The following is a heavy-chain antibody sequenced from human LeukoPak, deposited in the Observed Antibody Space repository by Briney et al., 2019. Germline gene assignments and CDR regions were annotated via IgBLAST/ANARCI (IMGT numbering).Heavy chain of an antibody. J-gene: IGHJ4*02. D-gene: IGHD3-22*01. CDR3: AKEMRYYDSSGYSQYYFDY. CDR1: GFTFSSYA. Sequence: QPGGSLRLSCAASGFTFSSYAMSWVRQAPGKGLEGVSAISGSGGSTYYADSVKGRFTISRDNSKNTLYLQMNSLRAEDTAVYYCAKEMRYYDSSGYSQYYFDYWGQGTLVTVSS. V-gene: IGHV3-23*01. CDR2: ISGSGGST.